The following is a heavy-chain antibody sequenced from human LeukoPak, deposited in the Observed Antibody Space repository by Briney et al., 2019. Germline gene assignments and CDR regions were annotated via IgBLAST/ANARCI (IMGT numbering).Heavy chain of an antibody. D-gene: IGHD1-14*01. V-gene: IGHV1-8*01. CDR3: ARGARRNPYYFDY. Sequence: EASVKVSCKASGYTFNIYDINWVRQASGQGLEWMGWMNPNSGNTGYAQKFQGRVTMTRDTSISTAYMELSRLRSDDTAVYYCARGARRNPYYFDYWGQGTLVTVSS. CDR2: MNPNSGNT. J-gene: IGHJ4*02. CDR1: GYTFNIYD.